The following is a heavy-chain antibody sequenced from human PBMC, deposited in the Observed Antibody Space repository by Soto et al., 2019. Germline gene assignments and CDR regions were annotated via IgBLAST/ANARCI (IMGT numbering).Heavy chain of an antibody. V-gene: IGHV3-15*07. CDR3: TSEYHATDFDY. CDR1: GFTFRNAW. J-gene: IGHJ4*02. Sequence: AGGSLRLSCAASGFTFRNAWMNWVRQAPGKGLEWVGRIKIKSDGGTADYAAPVKGRFTISRDDSKNTLYLQLNRLKIEDTAVYYCTSEYHATDFDYWGQGTLVTGS. D-gene: IGHD2-2*01. CDR2: IKIKSDGGTA.